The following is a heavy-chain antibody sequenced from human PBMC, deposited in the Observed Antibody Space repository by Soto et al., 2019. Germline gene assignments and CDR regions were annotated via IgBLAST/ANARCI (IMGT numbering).Heavy chain of an antibody. D-gene: IGHD3-3*01. CDR1: GFTFSRHT. Sequence: QVQLVESGGGVVQPGRSLRLSCAASGFTFSRHTMHWVRQAPGKGLEWVAAISDDGSNTYYADSVKGRFTISRDNSKNTLYLQMNGLSSEDTAVHHCAREVDYDFWSGFNTHPYYFDDWGRGTLVTVSS. J-gene: IGHJ4*02. CDR3: AREVDYDFWSGFNTHPYYFDD. CDR2: ISDDGSNT. V-gene: IGHV3-30-3*01.